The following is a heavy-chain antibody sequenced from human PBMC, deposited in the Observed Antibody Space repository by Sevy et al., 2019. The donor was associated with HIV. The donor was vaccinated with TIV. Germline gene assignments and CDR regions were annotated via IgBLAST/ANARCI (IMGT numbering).Heavy chain of an antibody. CDR3: AGENAWGRGYS. J-gene: IGHJ4*02. CDR2: IYYNGHI. CDR1: GGSITSLC. D-gene: IGHD1-26*01. Sequence: SETLSLTCTVSGGSITSLCWNWIRQPPGKGLEWFANIYYNGHINYNPSLKSRVTLSLDTSKNQFSLRLSSVTAADTAMYYCAGENAWGRGYSWGQGTLVTVSS. V-gene: IGHV4-59*08.